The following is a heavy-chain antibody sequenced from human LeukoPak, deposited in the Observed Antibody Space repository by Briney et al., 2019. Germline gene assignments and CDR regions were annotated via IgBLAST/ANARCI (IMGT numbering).Heavy chain of an antibody. CDR2: INHSGST. CDR3: ARGQRGYSYGPAAFDI. J-gene: IGHJ3*02. Sequence: SETLSLTCAVYGGSFSGYYWSWIRQPPGKGLEWIGEINHSGSTNYNPSLKSRVTISVDTSKNQFSLKLSSVTAADTAVYYCARGQRGYSYGPAAFDICGQGTMVTVSS. CDR1: GGSFSGYY. D-gene: IGHD5-18*01. V-gene: IGHV4-34*01.